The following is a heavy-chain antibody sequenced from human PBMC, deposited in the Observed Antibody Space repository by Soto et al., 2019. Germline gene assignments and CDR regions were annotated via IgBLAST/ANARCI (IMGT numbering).Heavy chain of an antibody. V-gene: IGHV1-2*04. Sequence: QVQLVQSGAEVKKPGASVKVSCKASGYTFTGYYMHWVRQAPGQGLEWMGWINPNSGGTNYAQKFKGWGTMTRDTSISTAYMELSRLRSDDTAVYYCARGNEVWSYYYYMDVWGKGTTVTVSS. CDR2: INPNSGGT. CDR3: ARGNEVWSYYYYMDV. J-gene: IGHJ6*03. CDR1: GYTFTGYY. D-gene: IGHD2-21*01.